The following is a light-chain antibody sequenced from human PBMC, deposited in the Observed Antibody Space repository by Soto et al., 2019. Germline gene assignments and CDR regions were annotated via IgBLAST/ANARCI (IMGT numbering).Light chain of an antibody. CDR2: RNN. CDR3: AAWDDSLSGHVA. V-gene: IGLV1-47*01. CDR1: SSNIGSNY. J-gene: IGLJ2*01. Sequence: QLVLIQPPSASGTPGQRVTISCSGSSSNIGSNYVYWYQQLPGTAPKLLIYRNNQRPSGVPDRFSGSKSGTSASLAISGLRSEDEADYYCAAWDDSLSGHVAFGGGTKVTVL.